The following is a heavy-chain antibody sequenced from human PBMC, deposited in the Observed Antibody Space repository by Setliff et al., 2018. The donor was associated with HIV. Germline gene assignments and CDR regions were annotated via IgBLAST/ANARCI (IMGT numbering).Heavy chain of an antibody. Sequence: ASETLSLTCTVSGGSMSNYYWTWIRQPAGKGLEWIGRISTNGKANYNPSLKTRVIMSLDTSKNQFSLNLKSVTAADTAIYYCAREKGFGGATGWFDPWGQGTLVTVSS. CDR3: AREKGFGGATGWFDP. V-gene: IGHV4-4*07. J-gene: IGHJ5*02. CDR2: ISTNGKA. CDR1: GGSMSNYY. D-gene: IGHD2-15*01.